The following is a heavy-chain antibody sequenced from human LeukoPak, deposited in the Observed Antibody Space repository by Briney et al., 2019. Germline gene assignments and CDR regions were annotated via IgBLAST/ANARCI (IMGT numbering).Heavy chain of an antibody. CDR3: ARVGWLTGTTSWSWYFDL. D-gene: IGHD1-7*01. Sequence: GGSLRLSCAASGFTFSSYGMHWVRQAPGKGLEWVSYISSSGSTIYYADSVKGRFTISRDNAKNSLYLQMNSLRAEDTAVYYCARVGWLTGTTSWSWYFDLWGRGTLVTVSS. CDR1: GFTFSSYG. CDR2: ISSSGSTI. V-gene: IGHV3-48*04. J-gene: IGHJ2*01.